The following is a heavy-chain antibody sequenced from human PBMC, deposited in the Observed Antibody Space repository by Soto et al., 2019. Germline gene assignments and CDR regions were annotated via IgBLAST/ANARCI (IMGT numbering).Heavy chain of an antibody. CDR3: ARDMGGGYFDY. J-gene: IGHJ4*02. D-gene: IGHD3-10*01. V-gene: IGHV3-33*01. CDR2: MWYDGSNK. CDR1: GFTFSSYG. Sequence: QVQLVESGGGVVQPGRSLRLSCAASGFTFSSYGMHWVRQAPGKGLEWVAVMWYDGSNKYYADSVKGRFTISRDNSKNTLYLQMNSLRAEDTAVYYCARDMGGGYFDYWGQGTLVTVSS.